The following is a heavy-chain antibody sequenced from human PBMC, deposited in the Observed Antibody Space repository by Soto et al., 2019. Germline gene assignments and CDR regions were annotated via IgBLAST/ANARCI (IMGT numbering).Heavy chain of an antibody. D-gene: IGHD7-27*01. CDR3: ARDTGDGTFDF. V-gene: IGHV1-3*01. CDR1: GYTFSSYA. J-gene: IGHJ4*02. CDR2: INAGYGNT. Sequence: ASVKVSCKASGYTFSSYAMHWVRQAPGQRLEWMGWINAGYGNTKSSQKFQDRVTISRDTSASTAYMELTSLRSEDTAVYYCARDTGDGTFDFWGQGTLVAVSS.